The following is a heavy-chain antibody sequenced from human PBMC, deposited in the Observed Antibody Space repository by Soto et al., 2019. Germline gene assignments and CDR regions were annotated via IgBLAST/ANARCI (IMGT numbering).Heavy chain of an antibody. V-gene: IGHV4-59*01. CDR3: ASDHCDEYYYDSSGYCYYGMDV. CDR1: GGSISSYY. J-gene: IGHJ6*02. Sequence: NPSETLSLTCTVSGGSISSYYWSWIRQPPGKGLEWIGYIYYSGSTNYNPSLKSRVTISVDTSKNQFSLKLSSVTAADTAVYFCASDHCDEYYYDSSGYCYYGMDVWGQGTTVTVSS. D-gene: IGHD3-22*01. CDR2: IYYSGST.